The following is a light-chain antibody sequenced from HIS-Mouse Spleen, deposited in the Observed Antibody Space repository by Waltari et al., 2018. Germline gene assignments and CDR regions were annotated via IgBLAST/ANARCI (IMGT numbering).Light chain of an antibody. CDR2: AAS. V-gene: IGKV1-8*01. J-gene: IGKJ1*01. Sequence: IRMTQSPSSLSASTGDRVTITFRASQGISSYLAWYQQKPGKAPKLLIYAASTLQSGVPSRFSGSGSGTDFTLTISCLQSEDFATYYCQQYYSYPPWTFGQGTKVEIK. CDR3: QQYYSYPPWT. CDR1: QGISSY.